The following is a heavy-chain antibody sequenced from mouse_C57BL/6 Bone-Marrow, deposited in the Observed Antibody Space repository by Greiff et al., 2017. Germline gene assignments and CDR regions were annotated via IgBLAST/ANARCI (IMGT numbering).Heavy chain of an antibody. J-gene: IGHJ2*01. CDR2: IYPRSGNT. CDR3: ASCFQDYFDY. CDR1: GYTFTSYG. V-gene: IGHV1-81*01. Sequence: QVQLKQSGAELARPGASVKLSCKASGYTFTSYGISWVKQRTGQGLEWIGEIYPRSGNTYYNEKFKGKATLTADKSSSIAYMELRSLTSEDSAVYFCASCFQDYFDYWGQGTTLTVSS.